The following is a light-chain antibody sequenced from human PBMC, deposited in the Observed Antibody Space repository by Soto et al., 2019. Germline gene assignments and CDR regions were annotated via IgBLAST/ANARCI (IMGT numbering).Light chain of an antibody. Sequence: IQLTQSPSSLSAFVGDRVTITCRAGQDISSALAWYQQKPGKAPKLLLYDASSLDAGVPSRFSGSGSGTDFTLSITSLRPEDFATYYCQQFNDFPLTFGGGTKVQIK. V-gene: IGKV1D-13*01. J-gene: IGKJ4*01. CDR3: QQFNDFPLT. CDR1: QDISSA. CDR2: DAS.